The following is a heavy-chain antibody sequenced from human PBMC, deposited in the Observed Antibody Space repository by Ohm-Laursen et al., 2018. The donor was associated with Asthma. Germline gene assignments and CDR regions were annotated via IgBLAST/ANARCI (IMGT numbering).Heavy chain of an antibody. J-gene: IGHJ3*02. CDR3: ARTNSWLNTRDGAFDI. V-gene: IGHV3-33*01. CDR2: IWYDGSNK. Sequence: SLRLSCAASGFTFSSYGMHWVRQAPGKGLEWVAVIWYDGSNKYYADSVKGRFTISRDNSKNTLYLQMNSLRAEDTAVYYCARTNSWLNTRDGAFDIWGQGTMVTVSS. CDR1: GFTFSSYG. D-gene: IGHD3-22*01.